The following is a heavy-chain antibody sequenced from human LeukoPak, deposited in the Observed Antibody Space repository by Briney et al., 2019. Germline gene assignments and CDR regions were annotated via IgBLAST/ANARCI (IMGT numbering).Heavy chain of an antibody. Sequence: GGSLRLSCAASGFTFSRYGMSWVRQAPGKGLEWVSAISGSGGRTYYADSVKGRFTISRDNSKNTLYLQMNSPRAEDTAVYNCAKGDFYGSGRDYYYYMDVWGKGTTVTISS. CDR1: GFTFSRYG. J-gene: IGHJ6*03. CDR3: AKGDFYGSGRDYYYYMDV. CDR2: ISGSGGRT. D-gene: IGHD3-10*01. V-gene: IGHV3-23*01.